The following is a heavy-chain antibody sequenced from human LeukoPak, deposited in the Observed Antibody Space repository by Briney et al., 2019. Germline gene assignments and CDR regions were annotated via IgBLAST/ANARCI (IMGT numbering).Heavy chain of an antibody. Sequence: PGRSLRLSCAASGFSFSSYGMHWVRQAPGKGLERVAVISYDGSNEYFADSVKGRFTVSRDNSKNTLYLQMNSLRPEDTAVYYCAKDLGVGAYLLFDYITSGLDSWGQGTLVTVSS. V-gene: IGHV3-30*18. D-gene: IGHD2/OR15-2a*01. CDR2: ISYDGSNE. CDR1: GFSFSSYG. CDR3: AKDLGVGAYLLFDYITSGLDS. J-gene: IGHJ4*02.